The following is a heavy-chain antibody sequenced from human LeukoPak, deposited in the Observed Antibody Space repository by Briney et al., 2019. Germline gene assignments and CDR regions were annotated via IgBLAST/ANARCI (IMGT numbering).Heavy chain of an antibody. J-gene: IGHJ3*02. D-gene: IGHD4-17*01. V-gene: IGHV3-11*01. Sequence: PGGSLRLSCAASGFTFSDYYMSWIRQAPGKGLEWVSYISSSGSTIYYADSVKGRFTISRDNAKNSLYLQMNSLRAEDTAVYYCARGPPQDYGDYLEHAFDIWGQGTMVTVSS. CDR3: ARGPPQDYGDYLEHAFDI. CDR2: ISSSGSTI. CDR1: GFTFSDYY.